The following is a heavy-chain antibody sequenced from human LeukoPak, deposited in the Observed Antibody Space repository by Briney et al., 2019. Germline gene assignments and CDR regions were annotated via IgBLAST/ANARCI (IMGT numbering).Heavy chain of an antibody. CDR3: ARDQDTAMVIIA. V-gene: IGHV1-18*01. Sequence: PTVKVSCKVSGYTFTKYGTSWVRKSPCQGIEWVGWRSAYNGNTNYAQKPQGRDTITRDMSKTTINMELRRLRSEDTAVYYCARDQDTAMVIIAWGQGTLVTVSS. J-gene: IGHJ4*02. D-gene: IGHD5-18*01. CDR1: GYTFTKYG. CDR2: RSAYNGNT.